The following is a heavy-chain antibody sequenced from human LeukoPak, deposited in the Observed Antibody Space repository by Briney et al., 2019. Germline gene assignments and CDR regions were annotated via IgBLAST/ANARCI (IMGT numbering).Heavy chain of an antibody. V-gene: IGHV1-69*01. CDR3: ATGYSRWSIPTSSYYYRMDL. Sequence: GASVKVSCKASGDTLNNYSISWVRQAPGQGLEWMGGIIPIFSTANYAQKFQGRVTITADESTNTAYMELSSLTSDDTAVYYCATGYSRWSIPTSSYYYRMDLWGQGTTVALSS. CDR1: GDTLNNYS. J-gene: IGHJ6*02. D-gene: IGHD6-13*01. CDR2: IIPIFSTA.